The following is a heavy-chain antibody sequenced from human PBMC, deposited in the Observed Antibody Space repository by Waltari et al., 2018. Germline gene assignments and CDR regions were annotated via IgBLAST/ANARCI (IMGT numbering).Heavy chain of an antibody. CDR2: ISYDGSNK. V-gene: IGHV3-30-3*01. Sequence: QVQLVESGGGVVQPGRSLSLSCAASGFTFSSYAMHWVRQAPGKGLEWVAVISYDGSNKYYADSVKGRFTISRDNSKNTLYLQMNSLRAEDTAVYYCAAWPQPWGQGTLVTVSS. CDR3: AAWPQP. J-gene: IGHJ5*02. CDR1: GFTFSSYA.